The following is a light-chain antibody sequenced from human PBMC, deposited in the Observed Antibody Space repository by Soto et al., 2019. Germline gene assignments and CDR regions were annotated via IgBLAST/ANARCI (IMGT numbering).Light chain of an antibody. Sequence: DIVMTQSPATLSVSPGERATLSCRASQSVSTNLGWYQQKPGQAPRLLIYGASTRATGIPARFSGSGSGTEFTLTISSLQSEDFAVYYCQQYNNWPPYTFGQGTKV. CDR2: GAS. CDR3: QQYNNWPPYT. J-gene: IGKJ2*01. V-gene: IGKV3-15*01. CDR1: QSVSTN.